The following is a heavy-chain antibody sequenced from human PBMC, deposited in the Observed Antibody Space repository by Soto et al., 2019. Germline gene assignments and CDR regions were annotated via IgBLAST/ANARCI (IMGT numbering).Heavy chain of an antibody. D-gene: IGHD5-12*01. CDR3: ARDDWGYDYYYYALDI. V-gene: IGHV1-69*18. CDR2: IVPIYRSS. CDR1: GGAFNNYV. Sequence: QVQLVQSGAEMKTPGSSVNVSCTLSGGAFNNYVISWVRQAPGHGLEWVGSIVPIYRSSLFAQKFQGRVTLSADETTNTVYMKMSSLRTDDTAIYYSARDDWGYDYYYYALDICGQGTAVTVSS. J-gene: IGHJ6*02.